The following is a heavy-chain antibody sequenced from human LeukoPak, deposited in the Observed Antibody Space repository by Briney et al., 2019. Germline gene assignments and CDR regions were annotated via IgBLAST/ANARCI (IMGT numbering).Heavy chain of an antibody. J-gene: IGHJ6*02. V-gene: IGHV4-59*01. CDR1: GGSIRTYY. Sequence: PSETLSLTCSVSGGSIRTYYWSCIRHLPGEGLEWSGYIYYTGNTNYHPSRRSRVPISVDTSRNQFSLRLSSVTAADTAVYYCAREEPQTTVPEGMDVWGHGTTVIDSS. CDR3: AREEPQTTVPEGMDV. CDR2: IYYTGNT. D-gene: IGHD4-17*01.